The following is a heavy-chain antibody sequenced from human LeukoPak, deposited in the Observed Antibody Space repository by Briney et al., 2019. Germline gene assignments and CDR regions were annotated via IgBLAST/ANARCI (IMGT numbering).Heavy chain of an antibody. CDR1: GSTFSNYA. CDR3: AKDRSCTNNICHGDFDY. Sequence: GGSLRLSCAASGSTFSNYAMSWVRQAPGKGLEWVSGISGSGGDTYYADSVKGRFTISRDNSKNTLYLQMNSLRAEDTAVYYCAKDRSCTNNICHGDFDYWGQGTLVTVSS. D-gene: IGHD2-8*01. V-gene: IGHV3-23*01. CDR2: ISGSGGDT. J-gene: IGHJ4*02.